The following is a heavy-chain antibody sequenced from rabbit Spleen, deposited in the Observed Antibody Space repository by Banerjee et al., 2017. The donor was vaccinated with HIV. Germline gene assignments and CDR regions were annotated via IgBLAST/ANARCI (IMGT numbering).Heavy chain of an antibody. V-gene: IGHV1S40*01. CDR2: IWTGSTSIT. D-gene: IGHD5-1*01. CDR1: GFSFTSGYD. J-gene: IGHJ4*01. Sequence: LVESGGGLVQPGASLTLTCTASGFSFTSGYDMCWVRQATGKGLEWIGTIWTGSTSITWYANWALGRFTISKTSSTTVTLQMTSLTDADTATFFCARGTNSVAYRADLWGQGTLVTVS. CDR3: ARGTNSVAYRADL.